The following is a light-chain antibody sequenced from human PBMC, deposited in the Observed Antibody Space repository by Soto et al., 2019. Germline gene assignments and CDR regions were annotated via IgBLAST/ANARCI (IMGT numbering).Light chain of an antibody. CDR2: KAS. CDR1: QSISSW. Sequence: DIQMTQSPSTLSASVGDRVTITFLASQSISSWLAWYQQKPGKAPKLLIYKASSLESGVPSRFSGSGSGTDFTLTISSLQPEDFATYYCQQSYSTPIPLGQGTRLEIK. J-gene: IGKJ5*01. V-gene: IGKV1-5*03. CDR3: QQSYSTPIP.